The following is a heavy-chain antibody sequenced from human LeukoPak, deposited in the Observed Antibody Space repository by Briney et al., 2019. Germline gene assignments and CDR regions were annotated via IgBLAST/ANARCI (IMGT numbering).Heavy chain of an antibody. CDR2: IYYSGST. CDR1: GGSISSGDYY. CDR3: AREGEKYGDYAYYFDY. V-gene: IGHV4-30-4*01. D-gene: IGHD4-17*01. Sequence: SETLSLTCTVSGGSISSGDYYWSWIRQPPGKGLEWIGYIYYSGSTYYNPSLKSRVTISVDTSKNQFSLKLSSVTAADTAVYYCAREGEKYGDYAYYFDYWGQGTLVTVSS. J-gene: IGHJ4*02.